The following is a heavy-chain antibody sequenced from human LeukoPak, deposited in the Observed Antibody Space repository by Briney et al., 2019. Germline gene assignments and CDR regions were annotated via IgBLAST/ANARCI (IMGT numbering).Heavy chain of an antibody. CDR3: ARGIVRGVSAPDI. CDR2: IDTSGNT. Sequence: PSETLSLTCTLSGGSISIYRWSWIRKPAGRGLEWMGRIDTSGNTNYNPSLNGRVTMSVDTSKTQLYLNLRSVTAADTAIYYCARGIVRGVSAPDIWGQGTMVTVSS. V-gene: IGHV4-4*07. CDR1: GGSISIYR. D-gene: IGHD3-10*01. J-gene: IGHJ3*02.